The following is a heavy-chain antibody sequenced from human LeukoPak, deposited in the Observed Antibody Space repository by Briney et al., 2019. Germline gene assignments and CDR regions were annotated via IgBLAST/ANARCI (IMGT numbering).Heavy chain of an antibody. J-gene: IGHJ4*02. CDR3: ARDTCTNGVCYGY. Sequence: GRSLRLSCAASGFTFSSYAMHWVRQAPGKGLEWVAVISYDGSNKYYADSVKGRFTISRDNSKSTLYLQMNSLRAEDTAVYYCARDTCTNGVCYGYWGQGTLVTVSS. V-gene: IGHV3-30-3*01. CDR1: GFTFSSYA. CDR2: ISYDGSNK. D-gene: IGHD2-8*01.